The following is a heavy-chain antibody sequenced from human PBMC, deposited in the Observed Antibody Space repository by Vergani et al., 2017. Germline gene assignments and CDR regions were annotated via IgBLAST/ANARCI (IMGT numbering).Heavy chain of an antibody. CDR1: GFTFNIYA. Sequence: EVQLLESGGGLVQPGGSLRLSCAASGFTFNIYAMSWVRQAPGEGLEWVSGISGSGGFTYYADSVKGRFTISRDNSKNTMFLQMNNLRAEDTAVYYCAKDNVPGYYDSSGYCDYWGQGTLVTVSS. CDR2: ISGSGGFT. V-gene: IGHV3-23*01. D-gene: IGHD3-22*01. CDR3: AKDNVPGYYDSSGYCDY. J-gene: IGHJ4*02.